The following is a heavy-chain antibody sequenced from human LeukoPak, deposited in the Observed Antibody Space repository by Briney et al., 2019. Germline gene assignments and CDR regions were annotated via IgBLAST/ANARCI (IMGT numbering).Heavy chain of an antibody. CDR3: ARARIAVAGTRWFDP. V-gene: IGHV3-53*01. CDR2: IYSGGST. D-gene: IGHD6-19*01. J-gene: IGHJ5*02. CDR1: GFTVSSNY. Sequence: TGGSLRLSCAAPGFTVSSNYMSWVRQAPGKGLEWVSVIYSGGSTYYADSVKGRFTISRDNSKNTLYLQMNSLRAEDTAVYYCARARIAVAGTRWFDPWGQGTLVTVSS.